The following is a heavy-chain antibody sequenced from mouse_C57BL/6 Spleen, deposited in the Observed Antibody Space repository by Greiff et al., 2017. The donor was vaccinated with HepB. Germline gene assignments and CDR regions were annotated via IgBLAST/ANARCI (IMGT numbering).Heavy chain of an antibody. CDR2: ISSGGDYI. Sequence: EVKLVESGEGLVKPGGSLKLSCAASGFTFSSYAMSWVRQTPEKRLEWVAYISSGGDYIYYADTVKGRFTISRDNARNTLYLQMSSLKSEDTAMYYCTRDGDYDGSNWVYAMDYWGQGTSVTVSS. D-gene: IGHD2-4*01. CDR3: TRDGDYDGSNWVYAMDY. J-gene: IGHJ4*01. V-gene: IGHV5-9-1*02. CDR1: GFTFSSYA.